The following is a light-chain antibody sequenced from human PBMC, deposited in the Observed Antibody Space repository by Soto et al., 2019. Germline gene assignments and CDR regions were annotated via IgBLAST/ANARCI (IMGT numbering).Light chain of an antibody. J-gene: IGKJ4*01. CDR1: QSISSW. V-gene: IGKV1-5*01. CDR2: DAS. Sequence: DIQMTQSPSTLSASVGDRVTITCRASQSISSWLAWYQQKPGKAPKLLIYDASTLETGVPSRFSGSGSGTEFTLTISNLQPDDFATYYCQQYNSYLTFGGGTKVEIK. CDR3: QQYNSYLT.